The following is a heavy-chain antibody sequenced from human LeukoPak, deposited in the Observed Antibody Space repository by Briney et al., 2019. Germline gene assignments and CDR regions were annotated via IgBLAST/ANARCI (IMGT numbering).Heavy chain of an antibody. J-gene: IGHJ6*02. CDR2: IYSGGST. V-gene: IGHV3-53*01. CDR1: GFAVSSNY. Sequence: GGSLRLSCAASGFAVSSNYMSWVRQAPGKGLEWVSVIYSGGSTYYADSVKGRFTISRDNSKNTLYLQMNSLRAEDTAVYYCARGNYYYGMDVWGQGTTVTVSS. CDR3: ARGNYYYGMDV.